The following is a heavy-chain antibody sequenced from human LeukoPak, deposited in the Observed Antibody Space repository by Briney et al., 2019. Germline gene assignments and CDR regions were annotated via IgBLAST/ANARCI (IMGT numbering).Heavy chain of an antibody. D-gene: IGHD6-13*01. Sequence: ASVKVSCKASGYTFTSYGISWVRQAPGQGLEWMGWISAYNGNTNYAQKLQGRVTMTTDTSTSTAYMELRSLRSDDTAVYYCARDGGSSWNGGPPSLYYYYYMDVWGKGTTVTVSS. CDR2: ISAYNGNT. CDR3: ARDGGSSWNGGPPSLYYYYYMDV. J-gene: IGHJ6*03. CDR1: GYTFTSYG. V-gene: IGHV1-18*01.